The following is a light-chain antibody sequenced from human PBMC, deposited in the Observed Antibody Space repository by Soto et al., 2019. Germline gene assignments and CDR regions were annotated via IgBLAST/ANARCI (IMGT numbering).Light chain of an antibody. CDR2: EVT. Sequence: QSALTQPASVSGSPGQSITISCTGTSSDVGGHNFVSWYQQHPGKAPKLMIYEVTNRPSGVSDRFSGSKSGNTASLTISGLQAEDEADYYCNSYTSTFTWVFGGGIKLTVL. CDR1: SSDVGGHNF. CDR3: NSYTSTFTWV. J-gene: IGLJ2*01. V-gene: IGLV2-14*01.